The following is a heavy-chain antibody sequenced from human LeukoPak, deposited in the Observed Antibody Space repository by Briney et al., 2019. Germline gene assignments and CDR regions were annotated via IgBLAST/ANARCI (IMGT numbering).Heavy chain of an antibody. J-gene: IGHJ6*02. CDR2: INGDGRNI. CDR1: GFTFSSYW. V-gene: IGHV3-74*01. Sequence: EGSLRLSCVASGFTFSSYWMHWVRQDPRKGLVWVSRINGDGRNINYADSVRGRLTISRDNAKNTLYLQMNTLRVEDTAVYYCTRDLMDYDVSTGLHHYYMDVWGQGTTVTVSS. D-gene: IGHD3-9*01. CDR3: TRDLMDYDVSTGLHHYYMDV.